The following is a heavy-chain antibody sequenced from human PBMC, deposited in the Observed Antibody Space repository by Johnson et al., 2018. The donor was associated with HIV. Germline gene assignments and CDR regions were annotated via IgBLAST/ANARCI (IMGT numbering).Heavy chain of an antibody. CDR1: GFPFDDYA. J-gene: IGHJ3*02. D-gene: IGHD1-1*01. V-gene: IGHV3-9*01. CDR2: ISWNSGSI. Sequence: LVESGGGLVQPCRSLRLSCAASGFPFDDYAMHWVRQAPGKGLEWVSGISWNSGSIGYADSVKGRFTISRDNAKNSLYLQMNSLRAEDTALYYCARAYNYPIWGQGTMLTVSS. CDR3: ARAYNYPI.